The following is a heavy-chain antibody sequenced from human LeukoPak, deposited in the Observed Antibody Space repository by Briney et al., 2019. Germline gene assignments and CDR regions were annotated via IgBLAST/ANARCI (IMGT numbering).Heavy chain of an antibody. J-gene: IGHJ6*03. V-gene: IGHV4-59*01. CDR1: GGSISSYY. Sequence: SETLSLTCTVSGGSISSYYWSWIRQPPGKGLELIGYIYYSGSTNYNPSLKSRVTISVDTSKNQFSLKLSSVTAADTAVYYCSGYSYYYYYYMDVWGKGTTVTVSS. CDR3: SGYSYYYYYYMDV. CDR2: IYYSGST. D-gene: IGHD3-22*01.